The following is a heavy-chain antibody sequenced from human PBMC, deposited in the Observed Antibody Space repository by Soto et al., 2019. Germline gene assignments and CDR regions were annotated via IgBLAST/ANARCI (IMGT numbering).Heavy chain of an antibody. D-gene: IGHD1-1*01. V-gene: IGHV4-4*07. CDR1: GASISGYY. Sequence: SETLSLTCTVSGASISGYYWSWIRKSAGKGLEWIGRIYATGTTDYNPSLKSRVMMSVDTSKKPFSLKLRSVTAADTAVYYCVRDGTKTLRDWFDPWGQGTSVTVSS. J-gene: IGHJ5*02. CDR2: IYATGTT. CDR3: VRDGTKTLRDWFDP.